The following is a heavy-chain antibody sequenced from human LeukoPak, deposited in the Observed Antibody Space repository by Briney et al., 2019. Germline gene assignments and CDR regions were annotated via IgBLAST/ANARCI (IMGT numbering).Heavy chain of an antibody. Sequence: SETLSLTCTVSGGSISSYYWSWIRQPPGKGLEWIGFIYYTGSTNYNPSLKSRVTISVDTSKNQFSLKLTSVTASDTAVYYCARGPSGYHNTGGQGTLVTVSS. D-gene: IGHD5-12*01. CDR3: ARGPSGYHNT. J-gene: IGHJ4*02. CDR2: IYYTGST. V-gene: IGHV4-59*01. CDR1: GGSISSYY.